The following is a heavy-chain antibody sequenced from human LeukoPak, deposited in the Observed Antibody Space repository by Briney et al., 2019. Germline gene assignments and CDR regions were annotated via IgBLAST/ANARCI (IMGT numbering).Heavy chain of an antibody. J-gene: IGHJ4*02. D-gene: IGHD6-19*01. Sequence: GGSLRLSCAASGFTFSSYWMHWVRHAPGKGLVWVSRINSDGSSTSYADSVKGRLTISRDNAKNTLYLQMNSLRAEDTAVYYCASGGRYSSGWYGYYFDYWGQGTLVTVSS. V-gene: IGHV3-74*01. CDR3: ASGGRYSSGWYGYYFDY. CDR2: INSDGSST. CDR1: GFTFSSYW.